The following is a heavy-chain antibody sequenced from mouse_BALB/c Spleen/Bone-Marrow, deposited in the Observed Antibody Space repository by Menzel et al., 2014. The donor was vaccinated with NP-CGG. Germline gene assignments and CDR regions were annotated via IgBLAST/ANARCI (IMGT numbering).Heavy chain of an antibody. CDR3: TRGGNWDDLDY. V-gene: IGHV5-17*02. CDR2: ISSGSSNI. Sequence: DVMLVESGGGLVQPGGSRKLSCAASGFTFSSFGMHWVRQAPEKGLEWVAYISSGSSNIYYADTVKGRFTISRDNPKNTLFPQMTSLRSEDTAMYYCTRGGNWDDLDYWGQGTTLTVSS. CDR1: GFTFSSFG. D-gene: IGHD4-1*01. J-gene: IGHJ2*01.